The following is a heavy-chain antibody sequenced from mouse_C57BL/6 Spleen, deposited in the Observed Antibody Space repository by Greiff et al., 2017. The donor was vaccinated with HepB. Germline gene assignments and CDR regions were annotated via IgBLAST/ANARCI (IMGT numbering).Heavy chain of an antibody. D-gene: IGHD3-2*02. CDR1: GYAFTNYL. J-gene: IGHJ3*01. CDR3: ARSGLRLPWFAY. CDR2: INPGSGGT. V-gene: IGHV1-54*01. Sequence: VQLQESGAELVRPGTSVKVSCKASGYAFTNYLIEWVKQRPGQGLEWIGVINPGSGGTNYNEKFKGKATLTADKSSSTAYMQLSSLTSEDSAVYFCARSGLRLPWFAYWGQGTLVTVSA.